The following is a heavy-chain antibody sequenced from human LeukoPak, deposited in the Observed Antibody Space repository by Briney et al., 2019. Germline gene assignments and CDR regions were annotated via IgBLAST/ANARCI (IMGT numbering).Heavy chain of an antibody. D-gene: IGHD6-19*01. Sequence: SETLSLTCTVSGGSISRHYLNWIRQPPGKGLEWVGYIDYSGSTDYNPSLKSRVTFSVGTSKKQFSLKLSSVTAADTAVYYCARGYSSGWYYFDYWGQGTLVTVSS. CDR2: IDYSGST. CDR3: ARGYSSGWYYFDY. CDR1: GGSISRHY. V-gene: IGHV4-59*11. J-gene: IGHJ4*02.